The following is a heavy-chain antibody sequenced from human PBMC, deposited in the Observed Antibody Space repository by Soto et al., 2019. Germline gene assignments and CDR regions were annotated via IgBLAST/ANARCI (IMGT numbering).Heavy chain of an antibody. CDR3: ARDSGYSYGPFDY. J-gene: IGHJ4*02. V-gene: IGHV3-48*01. Sequence: EVQLVESGGGLVQPGGSLRLSCAASGFTFSSYSMNWVRQAPGKGLEWVSYISSSSSTIYYADSVKGRFTISRDNAKNSLYRQMNSLRAADTAVYYCARDSGYSYGPFDYWGQGTLVTVSS. D-gene: IGHD5-18*01. CDR2: ISSSSSTI. CDR1: GFTFSSYS.